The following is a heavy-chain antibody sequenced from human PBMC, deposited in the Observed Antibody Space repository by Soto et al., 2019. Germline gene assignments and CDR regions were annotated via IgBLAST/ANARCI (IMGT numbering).Heavy chain of an antibody. CDR3: ARAQGEDYYDSSGYWPFDD. CDR2: IYSADNT. V-gene: IGHV3-66*01. J-gene: IGHJ4*02. D-gene: IGHD3-22*01. Sequence: GGSLRLSCAASGFTVSSNYMSWVRQAPGKGLEWISIIYSADNTYYADSVKGRFTISRDNSKNTLYLQMNSLGAEDTAVYYCARAQGEDYYDSSGYWPFDDWGQGTRVTVAS. CDR1: GFTVSSNY.